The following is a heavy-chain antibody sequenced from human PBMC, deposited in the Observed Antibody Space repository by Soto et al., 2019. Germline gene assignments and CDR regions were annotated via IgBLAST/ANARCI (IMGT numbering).Heavy chain of an antibody. CDR3: VRSGGSWFPFDY. CDR1: GFTFSSYS. J-gene: IGHJ4*02. Sequence: EVQLVESGGGLVKPGGSLRLSCAASGFTFSSYSLNWVRQAPGKGLEWVSSISSSSSYIYYADSVKGPFTISRDNAKHSLYLQMNSLRAEDTAVYYCVRSGGSWFPFDYWGQGTLVTVSS. V-gene: IGHV3-21*01. CDR2: ISSSSSYI. D-gene: IGHD6-13*01.